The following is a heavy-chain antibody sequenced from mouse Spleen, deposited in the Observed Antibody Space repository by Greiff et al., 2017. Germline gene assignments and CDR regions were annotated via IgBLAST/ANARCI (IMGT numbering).Heavy chain of an antibody. V-gene: IGHV1-15*01. CDR1: GYTFTDYE. CDR3: ARGGDGYGKIDY. D-gene: IGHD2-2*01. CDR2: IDPETGGT. J-gene: IGHJ2*01. Sequence: QVQLQQSGAELVRPGASVTLSCKASGYTFTDYEMHWVKQTPVHGLEWIGAIDPETGGTAYNQKFKGKATLTADKSSSTAYMELRSLTSEDSAVYYCARGGDGYGKIDYWGQGTTLTVSS.